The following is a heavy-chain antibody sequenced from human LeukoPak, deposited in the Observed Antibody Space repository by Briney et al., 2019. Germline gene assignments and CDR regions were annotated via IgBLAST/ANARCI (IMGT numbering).Heavy chain of an antibody. CDR2: IYYIRTT. V-gene: IGHV4-59*01. D-gene: IGHD6-13*01. CDR3: ARGPPQIAAAPDV. Sequence: SETLSLTCTVSRDSLINYSWTWIRDPPRKGVEWIGFIYYIRTTKYHPSLNSRVTMSVATSKSQFSLKLTSVTAADTAVYYCARGPPQIAAAPDVWGQGTTVTVSS. J-gene: IGHJ6*02. CDR1: RDSLINYS.